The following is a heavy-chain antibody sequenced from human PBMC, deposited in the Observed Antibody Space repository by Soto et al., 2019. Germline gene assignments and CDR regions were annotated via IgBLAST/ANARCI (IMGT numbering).Heavy chain of an antibody. V-gene: IGHV1-2*02. CDR3: AREGNDFWSGSPSFDY. CDR2: INPNSGGT. D-gene: IGHD3-3*01. CDR1: GYTFTGYY. Sequence: VKVSCKASGYTFTGYYMHWVRQAPGQGLEWMGWINPNSGGTNYAQKFQGRVTMTRDTSISTAYMELSRLRSDDTAVYYCAREGNDFWSGSPSFDYWGQGTLVTVSS. J-gene: IGHJ4*02.